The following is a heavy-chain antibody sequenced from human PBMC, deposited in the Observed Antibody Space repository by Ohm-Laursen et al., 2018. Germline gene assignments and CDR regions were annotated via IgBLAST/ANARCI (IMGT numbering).Heavy chain of an antibody. CDR3: VGGYITVFHY. CDR2: INGDGTIT. CDR1: GFTFSNYW. D-gene: IGHD5-12*01. V-gene: IGHV3-74*01. Sequence: GSLRLSCSASGFTFSNYWMHWVRQAPGRGLVWVSRINGDGTITNYADSVKGRFIITRDNAKNTVNLEMSSLRAEDTSLYYCVGGYITVFHYWGQGTLLRVSS. J-gene: IGHJ4*02.